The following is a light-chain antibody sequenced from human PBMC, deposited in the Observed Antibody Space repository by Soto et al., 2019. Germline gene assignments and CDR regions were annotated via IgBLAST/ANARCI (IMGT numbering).Light chain of an antibody. J-gene: IGLJ1*01. V-gene: IGLV1-40*01. CDR3: NSYVAGSNV. CDR2: GSR. CDR1: SSNIGAGYD. Sequence: QSVLTQPPSVSGAPGQRVTISCTGSSSNIGAGYDVHWYQQLPGTAPKLLIYGSRTRPSGVPDRFSGSKSGSTASLTVSGLQTEDEADYYCNSYVAGSNVFGTGTKVTVL.